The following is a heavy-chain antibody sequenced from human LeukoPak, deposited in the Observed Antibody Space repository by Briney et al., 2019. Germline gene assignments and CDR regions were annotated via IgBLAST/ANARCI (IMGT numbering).Heavy chain of an antibody. CDR1: GFTFSSYG. CDR2: ISYDGSNK. D-gene: IGHD1-26*01. CDR3: AKVPGSYRLYYFDY. J-gene: IGHJ4*02. Sequence: GRSLRLSCAASGFTFSSYGMHWVRQPPGKGLEWVAVISYDGSNKDYTDSVKGRFTISRDNSKNTLYLQMNSLRAEDTAVYYCAKVPGSYRLYYFDYWGQGTLVTVSS. V-gene: IGHV3-30*18.